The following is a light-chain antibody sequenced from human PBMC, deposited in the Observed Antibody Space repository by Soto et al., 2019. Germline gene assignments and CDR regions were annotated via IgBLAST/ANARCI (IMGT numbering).Light chain of an antibody. Sequence: QSALTQPASVSGSPGQSITISCTGTSSDVGGYNYVSWYQQHPGKAPKLIIYDVSNRPSGVSNRFSGSKSGNTASLTISGLQAEDDADYYCSSYTSSSTLVFGIGTQLIVL. CDR2: DVS. V-gene: IGLV2-14*01. J-gene: IGLJ2*01. CDR1: SSDVGGYNY. CDR3: SSYTSSSTLV.